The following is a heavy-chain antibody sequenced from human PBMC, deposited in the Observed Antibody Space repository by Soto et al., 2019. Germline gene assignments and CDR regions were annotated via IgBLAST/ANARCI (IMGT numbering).Heavy chain of an antibody. CDR1: GGSISSGGYY. D-gene: IGHD3-3*01. V-gene: IGHV4-31*03. J-gene: IGHJ4*02. CDR3: ARASTHYDFWSGHHPRYYFDY. CDR2: IYYSGST. Sequence: QVQLQESGPGLVKPSQTLFLTCTVSGGSISSGGYYWSWIRQHPGKGLEWIGYIYYSGSTYYNPSLKSRVTISVDTSKNQFSLKLSSVTAADTAVYYCARASTHYDFWSGHHPRYYFDYWGQGTLVTVSS.